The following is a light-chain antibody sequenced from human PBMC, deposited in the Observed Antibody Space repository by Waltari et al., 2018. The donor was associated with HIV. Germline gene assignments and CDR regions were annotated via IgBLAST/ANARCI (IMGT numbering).Light chain of an antibody. V-gene: IGLV1-40*01. Sequence: QSVLTQPPSVSGAPGQRVTISCTGSGSNIGAGFDVPWYQQLPGTAPKLLILGNRTRPSGVPDRFRGSRSGTSASLAITGLHLEDEAEYYCQSYDSSLSGWVFGGGTKLTVL. J-gene: IGLJ3*02. CDR2: GNR. CDR1: GSNIGAGFD. CDR3: QSYDSSLSGWV.